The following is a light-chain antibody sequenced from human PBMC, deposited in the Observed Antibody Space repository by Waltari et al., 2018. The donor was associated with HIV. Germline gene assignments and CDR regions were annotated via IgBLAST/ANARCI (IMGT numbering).Light chain of an antibody. Sequence: YVLTQPPSVSVAQGETARVNCVGDHISSKSLHWYQQQTGQAPVLVSYDDSVRPSGIPERFSGSNTGNTATLTISSVEAGDEAEYYCQVWDSDSDQWVFGGGTRLTVL. CDR3: QVWDSDSDQWV. V-gene: IGLV3-21*01. CDR2: DDS. CDR1: HISSKS. J-gene: IGLJ3*02.